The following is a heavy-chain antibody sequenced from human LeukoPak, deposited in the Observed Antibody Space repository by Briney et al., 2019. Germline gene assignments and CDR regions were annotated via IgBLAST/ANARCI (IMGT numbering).Heavy chain of an antibody. CDR1: GFTFSSYA. CDR3: GRGSVGFGELNY. Sequence: GRSLTLSCAASGFTFSSYAMHWVRQAPGKGLEWVAVISYDGSNKFYADSVKGRFTLSRDNSKNTLYLQMNSLRIEDTAVYYCGRGSVGFGELNYWGQGTLVTVSS. J-gene: IGHJ4*02. V-gene: IGHV3-30-3*02. CDR2: ISYDGSNK. D-gene: IGHD3-10*01.